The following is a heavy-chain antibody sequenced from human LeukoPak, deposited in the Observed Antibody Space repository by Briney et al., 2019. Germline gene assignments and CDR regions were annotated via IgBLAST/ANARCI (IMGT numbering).Heavy chain of an antibody. Sequence: SETLSLTCAVYGGSFSEYYWSWIRQPPGKGLEWIGEINHSGSTNYNPSLKSRVTISLDTSKNQFSLKLSSVTAADTAVYYYARRITVFYWFDPWDQGTLVTVSS. CDR2: INHSGST. V-gene: IGHV4-34*01. CDR3: ARRITVFYWFDP. CDR1: GGSFSEYY. J-gene: IGHJ5*02. D-gene: IGHD2/OR15-2a*01.